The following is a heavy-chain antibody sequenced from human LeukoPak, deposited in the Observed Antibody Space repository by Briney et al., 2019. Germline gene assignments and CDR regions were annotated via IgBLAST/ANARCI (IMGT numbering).Heavy chain of an antibody. D-gene: IGHD2-2*01. J-gene: IGHJ6*02. CDR2: FDPEDGET. Sequence: GASVKVSCKVSGYTLTELSMHWVRQAPGKGLEWMGGFDPEDGETIYAQKFQGRVTMTEDTSTDTAYMELSSLRPEDTAVYYCATGYCSSTSCSHYYYGMDVWGQGTTVTVSS. CDR3: ATGYCSSTSCSHYYYGMDV. V-gene: IGHV1-24*01. CDR1: GYTLTELS.